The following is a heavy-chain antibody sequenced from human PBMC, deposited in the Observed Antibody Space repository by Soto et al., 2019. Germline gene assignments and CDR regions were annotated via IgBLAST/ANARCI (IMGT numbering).Heavy chain of an antibody. Sequence: SETLSLTCTVSGGSISSYYWSWIRQPPGKGLEWIGYIYYSGSTNYNPSLKSRVTISVDTSKNQFSLKLSSVTAADTAVYYCARVGGERGYDCWSGYPKHYYYYLDVWGKGTTVSVSS. V-gene: IGHV4-59*01. J-gene: IGHJ6*03. CDR1: GGSISSYY. CDR2: IYYSGST. CDR3: ARVGGERGYDCWSGYPKHYYYYLDV. D-gene: IGHD3-3*01.